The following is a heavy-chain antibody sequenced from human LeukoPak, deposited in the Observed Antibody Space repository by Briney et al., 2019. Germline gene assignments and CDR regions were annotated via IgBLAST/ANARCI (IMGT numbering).Heavy chain of an antibody. CDR2: IYYSGST. CDR1: GGSISSGGYY. D-gene: IGHD3-3*01. V-gene: IGHV4-31*03. CDR3: ARGGYDFWSGYSSNWFDP. Sequence: SETLSLTCTVSGGSISSGGYYWSWIRQHPGKGLEWIGYIYYSGSTYYNPSLKSRVTISVDTSKNQFSLKLSSVTAADTAVYYCARGGYDFWSGYSSNWFDPWGQGTLVTVSS. J-gene: IGHJ5*02.